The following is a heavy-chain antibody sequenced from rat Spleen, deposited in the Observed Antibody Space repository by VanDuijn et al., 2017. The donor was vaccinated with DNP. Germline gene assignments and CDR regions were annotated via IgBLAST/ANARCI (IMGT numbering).Heavy chain of an antibody. D-gene: IGHD1-10*01. CDR2: ISYDGGNT. J-gene: IGHJ2*01. CDR3: ARHNNWGFDY. V-gene: IGHV5-22*01. Sequence: EVQLVESGGGLVQPGRSLKLSCAASGFTFSDYYMAWVRQAPTKGLEWVAYISYDGGNTYYGDSVKGRFTISRDNAKSTLYLQMNSLRSEDMATYYCARHNNWGFDYWGQGVMVTVSS. CDR1: GFTFSDYY.